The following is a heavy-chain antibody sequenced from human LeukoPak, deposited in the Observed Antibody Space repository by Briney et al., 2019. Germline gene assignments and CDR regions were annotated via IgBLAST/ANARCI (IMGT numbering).Heavy chain of an antibody. V-gene: IGHV4-59*01. CDR2: IYYSGST. CDR1: GGSISSYY. D-gene: IGHD6-25*01. CDR3: ARSSIAAAGFDV. Sequence: SETLSLTCTVSGGSISSYYWSWIRQPPGKGLEWIGYIYYSGSTNYNPSLKSRVTISVDTSKNQFSLKLSSVTAADTAVYYCARSSIAAAGFDVWGKGTTVTVSS. J-gene: IGHJ6*04.